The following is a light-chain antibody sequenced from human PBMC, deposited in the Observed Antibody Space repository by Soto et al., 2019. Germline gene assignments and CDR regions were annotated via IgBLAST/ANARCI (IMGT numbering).Light chain of an antibody. CDR3: QQISHYPYT. CDR1: YDISSS. CDR2: DSS. J-gene: IGKJ2*01. Sequence: EIQLTQSPSXLSASVEDRVTISCRASYDISSSLAWYQQEPGKPPTLLIYDSSTLQTGVPSRFTDSGSGSKFTLTISGLQFGDFATYFCQQISHYPYTFGPGTNVEIK. V-gene: IGKV1-9*01.